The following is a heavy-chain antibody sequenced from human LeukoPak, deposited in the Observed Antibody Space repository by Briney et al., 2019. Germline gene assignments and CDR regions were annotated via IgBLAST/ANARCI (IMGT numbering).Heavy chain of an antibody. CDR3: ARDTSGYLYNWFDP. CDR2: IYPGDSDT. J-gene: IGHJ5*02. D-gene: IGHD3-22*01. Sequence: GESLKISCKGSGYSFTSYWIAWVRQMPGKGLEWLGIIYPGDSDTRYSPSFQGQVTISADKSISTAYLQWNSLKASDTAMYYCARDTSGYLYNWFDPWGQGTLVTVSS. CDR1: GYSFTSYW. V-gene: IGHV5-51*01.